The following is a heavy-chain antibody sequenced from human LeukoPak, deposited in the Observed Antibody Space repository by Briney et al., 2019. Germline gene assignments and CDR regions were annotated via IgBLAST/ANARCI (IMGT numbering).Heavy chain of an antibody. D-gene: IGHD6-13*01. J-gene: IGHJ6*03. CDR3: ARDRVGQQLVGRNYYYYYMDV. CDR2: IYYSGST. V-gene: IGHV4-39*07. Sequence: SETLSLTCTVSGGSISSSSYYWGWIRQPPGKGLEWIGSIYYSGSTYYNPSLKSRVAISVDTSKNQFSLKLSSVTAADTAVYYCARDRVGQQLVGRNYYYYYMDVWGKGTTVTISS. CDR1: GGSISSSSYY.